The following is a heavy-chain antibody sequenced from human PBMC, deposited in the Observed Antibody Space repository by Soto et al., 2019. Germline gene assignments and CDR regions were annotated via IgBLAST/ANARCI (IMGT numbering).Heavy chain of an antibody. V-gene: IGHV4-31*03. J-gene: IGHJ6*02. CDR2: IYHSGST. CDR1: GGSISSGGYS. CDR3: ARTKKSMVRVYGMDV. D-gene: IGHD3-10*01. Sequence: PSETLSLTCTVSGGSISSGGYSWTWIRQHPRKGLEWIGDIYHSGSTNYNPSLKSRVTISVDKSKNQFSLKLSSVTAADTAVYYCARTKKSMVRVYGMDVWGQGTTVTVSS.